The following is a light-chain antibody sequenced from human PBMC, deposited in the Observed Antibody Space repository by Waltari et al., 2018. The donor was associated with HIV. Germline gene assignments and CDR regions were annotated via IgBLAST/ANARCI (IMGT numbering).Light chain of an antibody. J-gene: IGLJ2*01. V-gene: IGLV2-14*01. Sequence: QSALAQPASVSGSPGQSITISCTGRNSDVGFYNLVSWYQQFPGKAPQLIIYAVPSRPSGVSSRFSGSKSGNTASLTISDLQAEDEAEYFCNSYRSSDTVIFGGGTKLTVL. CDR3: NSYRSSDTVI. CDR1: NSDVGFYNL. CDR2: AVP.